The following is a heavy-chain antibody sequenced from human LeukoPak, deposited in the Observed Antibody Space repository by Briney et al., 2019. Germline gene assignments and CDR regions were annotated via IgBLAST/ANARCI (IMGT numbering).Heavy chain of an antibody. V-gene: IGHV4-59*08. CDR3: AKADTFGVLPH. J-gene: IGHJ4*02. CDR2: IYYSGST. Sequence: SETLSLTCTVSGGSISSYYWSWIRQPPGKGLEWIGYIYYSGSTNYNPSLKSRVTISVDTSKNQFSLNLSSVTAADTAVYYCAKADTFGVLPHWGQGTLVTVSS. D-gene: IGHD3-3*01. CDR1: GGSISSYY.